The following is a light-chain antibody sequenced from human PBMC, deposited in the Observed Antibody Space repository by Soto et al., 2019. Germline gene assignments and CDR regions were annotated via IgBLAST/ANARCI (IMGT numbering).Light chain of an antibody. CDR1: SNDVGGYNY. Sequence: QPVLTQPRSVSGSPGQSVTISCTGTSNDVGGYNYVSWYQQHPGKAPKLLISDVNKRPSGVPDRFSGSKSGNTASLIISGLQAEDEADYYCCSYAGSSTWVFGGGTQLTVL. CDR2: DVN. V-gene: IGLV2-11*01. CDR3: CSYAGSSTWV. J-gene: IGLJ3*02.